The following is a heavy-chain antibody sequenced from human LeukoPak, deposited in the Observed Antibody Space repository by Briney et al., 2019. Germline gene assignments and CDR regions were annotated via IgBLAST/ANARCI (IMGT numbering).Heavy chain of an antibody. CDR3: ARGRMTMVRGVIFDY. CDR1: GGSFSGYY. D-gene: IGHD3-10*01. V-gene: IGHV4-34*01. J-gene: IGHJ4*02. CDR2: INHSGST. Sequence: PSETLSLTCAVYGGSFSGYYWSWIRQPPGKGLEWIGEINHSGSTNYNPSLKSRVTISVDTSKNQFSPKLSSVTAADTAVYYCARGRMTMVRGVIFDYWGQGTLVTVSS.